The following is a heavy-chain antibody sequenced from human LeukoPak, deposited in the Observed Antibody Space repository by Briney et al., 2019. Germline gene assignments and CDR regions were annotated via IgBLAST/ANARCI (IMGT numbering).Heavy chain of an antibody. D-gene: IGHD3-10*01. J-gene: IGHJ4*02. V-gene: IGHV3-9*03. Sequence: GRSLRLSCAASGFTFDDYAMHWVRQAPGKGLEWVSGISWNSGSIGYADSVKGRFTISRDNSKTTLYLQMNSLRAEDMAVYYCAKDGSHGSGSSHWGQGTLVTVSS. CDR3: AKDGSHGSGSSH. CDR1: GFTFDDYA. CDR2: ISWNSGSI.